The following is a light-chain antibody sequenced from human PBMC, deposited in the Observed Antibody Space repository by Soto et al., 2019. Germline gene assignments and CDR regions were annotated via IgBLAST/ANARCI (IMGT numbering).Light chain of an antibody. CDR3: CSYAGSSTYV. CDR1: SNDVGSNNH. J-gene: IGLJ1*01. V-gene: IGLV2-23*01. Sequence: QSALTQPPSVSGSPGQSITISCTGTSNDVGSNNHVSWYQQYPGKAPKLTISDGSKRPSGVSNRFSGSKSGNTASLIISGLQAEDEADYYCCSYAGSSTYVFGTGTKLTVL. CDR2: DGS.